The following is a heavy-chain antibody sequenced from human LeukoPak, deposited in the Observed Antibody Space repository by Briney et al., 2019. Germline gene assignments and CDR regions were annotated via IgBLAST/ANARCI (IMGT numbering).Heavy chain of an antibody. CDR2: INPNSGGT. J-gene: IGHJ4*02. Sequence: ASVKVSCKASGYTFTGYYMHWVRQAPGQGLEWMGWINPNSGGTNYAQKFQGRVTMTRDTSISTAYMELSRLRSDDTAVYYCARALPLIWFGGLYLDYWGQGTLVTVSS. CDR1: GYTFTGYY. CDR3: ARALPLIWFGGLYLDY. D-gene: IGHD3-10*01. V-gene: IGHV1-2*02.